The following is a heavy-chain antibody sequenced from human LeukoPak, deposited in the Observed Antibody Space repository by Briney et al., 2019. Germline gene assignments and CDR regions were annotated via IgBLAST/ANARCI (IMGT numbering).Heavy chain of an antibody. J-gene: IGHJ4*02. CDR1: GGSISSGSYY. CDR2: IYTSGRT. V-gene: IGHV4-61*02. CDR3: ARTYYDVLSGYYSGGGPFDY. D-gene: IGHD3-3*01. Sequence: PSETLSLTCTVSGGSISSGSYYWTWIRQPAGKGLEWIGRIYTSGRTNYNPSLKSRVTISVDTSKNQFSLKPSSVTAADTAVYYCARTYYDVLSGYYSGGGPFDYWGQGTLVTVSS.